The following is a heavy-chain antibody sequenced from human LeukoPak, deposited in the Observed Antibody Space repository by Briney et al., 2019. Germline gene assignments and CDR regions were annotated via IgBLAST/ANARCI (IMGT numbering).Heavy chain of an antibody. CDR2: IYSGGST. V-gene: IGHV3-66*01. CDR1: GFTVTSNY. D-gene: IGHD3-22*01. J-gene: IGHJ3*02. Sequence: GGSLRLSCAASGFTVTSNYMNWVRQAPGKGLEWVSVIYSGGSTYYADSVKGRFTISRDNSKNTLYLQMNSLRAEDTAVYCCARGGEDYYDSSGNYYGGHLGAFDIWGQGTMVTVSS. CDR3: ARGGEDYYDSSGNYYGGHLGAFDI.